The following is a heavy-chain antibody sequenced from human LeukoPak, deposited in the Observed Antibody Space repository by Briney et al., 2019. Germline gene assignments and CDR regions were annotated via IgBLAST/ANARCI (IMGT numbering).Heavy chain of an antibody. D-gene: IGHD6-13*01. CDR3: EFVAAAGTGY. CDR2: INHSGST. CDR1: GNSISSSSFY. Sequence: SSETLSLTCTVSGNSISSSSFYWGWIRQPPGKGLEWIGEINHSGSTNYNPSLKSRVTISVDTSKNQFSLKLSSVTAADTAVYYCEFVAAAGTGYWGQGTLVTVSS. J-gene: IGHJ4*02. V-gene: IGHV4-39*07.